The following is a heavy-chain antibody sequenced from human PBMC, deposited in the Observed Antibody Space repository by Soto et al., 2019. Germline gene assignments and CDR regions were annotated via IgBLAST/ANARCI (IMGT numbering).Heavy chain of an antibody. J-gene: IGHJ6*03. V-gene: IGHV4-34*01. CDR3: ARLSTDWNGDTSSYRYYLEF. D-gene: IGHD1-1*01. Sequence: SETLSLTCAVYGGSFSGYYWSWIRQPPGQGLEWIGEINHSGSTNYNPSLKSRVTISVDTSTNKFSLKLSSVTAADTAVYYCARLSTDWNGDTSSYRYYLEFWRRGTTGTVSS. CDR1: GGSFSGYY. CDR2: INHSGST.